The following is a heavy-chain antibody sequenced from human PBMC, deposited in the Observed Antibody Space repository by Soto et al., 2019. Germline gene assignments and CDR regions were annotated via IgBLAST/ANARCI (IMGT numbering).Heavy chain of an antibody. Sequence: SVKVSCKASGGTFSSSAISWVRQAPGQGLEWMGGIIPIFGTANYAQKFQGRVTITADESTSTAYMELSSLRSEDTAVYYCARDHDSSGYHNNFDFSGQGTLVTVSS. J-gene: IGHJ4*02. CDR1: GGTFSSSA. CDR3: ARDHDSSGYHNNFDF. CDR2: IIPIFGTA. V-gene: IGHV1-69*13. D-gene: IGHD3-22*01.